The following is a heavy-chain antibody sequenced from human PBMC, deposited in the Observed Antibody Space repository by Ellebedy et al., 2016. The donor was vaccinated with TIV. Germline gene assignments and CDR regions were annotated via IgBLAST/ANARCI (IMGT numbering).Heavy chain of an antibody. CDR2: IKQDGSEK. Sequence: GESLKISXAASGFTFSSYWMSWVRQAPGKGLEWVANIKQDGSEKYYVDSVKGRFTISRDNSKNTLYLQMNSLRAEDTAVYYCAKDWIHPGYFDYWGQGTLVTVSS. V-gene: IGHV3-7*03. CDR1: GFTFSSYW. CDR3: AKDWIHPGYFDY. D-gene: IGHD2-2*03. J-gene: IGHJ4*02.